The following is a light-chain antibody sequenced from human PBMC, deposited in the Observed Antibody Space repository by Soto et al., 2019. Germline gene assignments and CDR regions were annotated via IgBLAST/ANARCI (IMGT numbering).Light chain of an antibody. J-gene: IGLJ3*02. CDR1: SSDVGSYNL. CDR2: EVS. V-gene: IGLV2-23*02. Sequence: QSALTQPASVSGSPGQSLTISCTGNSSDVGSYNLVSWYQQHPGKAPKLMIYEVSKRPSGVSNRFSGSKSGNTASLTISGLQAEDEADYYCCSYAGSSTWVFGGGTKLTVL. CDR3: CSYAGSSTWV.